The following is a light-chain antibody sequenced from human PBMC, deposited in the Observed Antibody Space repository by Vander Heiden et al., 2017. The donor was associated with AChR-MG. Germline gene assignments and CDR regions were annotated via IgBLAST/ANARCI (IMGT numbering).Light chain of an antibody. CDR1: ESISITY. J-gene: IGKJ4*01. CDR3: QEYGNIPVT. V-gene: IGKV3-20*01. CDR2: ATS. Sequence: ELVFTQPPGTLSLSPGEGATLSCRASESISITYVAWYQQIPGQAPRLLIYATSTRGTGVPDRFSGSGSGTDFTLTIDRLEPEDFAVYYCQEYGNIPVTFGGGTKVEIK.